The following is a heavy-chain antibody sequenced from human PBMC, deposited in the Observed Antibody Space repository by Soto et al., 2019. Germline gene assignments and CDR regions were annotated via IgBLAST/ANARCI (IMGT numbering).Heavy chain of an antibody. CDR3: ARDQVGAAAGTAHLDV. CDR2: IYYSGST. V-gene: IGHV4-31*03. J-gene: IGHJ6*04. Sequence: SETLSLTCTVSGGSISSGGYYWSWIRQHPGKGLEWIGYIYYSGSTYYNPSLKSRVTISVDTSKNQFSLKLSSVTAADTAVYYCARDQVGAAAGTAHLDVWGKGTTVTVSS. D-gene: IGHD6-13*01. CDR1: GGSISSGGYY.